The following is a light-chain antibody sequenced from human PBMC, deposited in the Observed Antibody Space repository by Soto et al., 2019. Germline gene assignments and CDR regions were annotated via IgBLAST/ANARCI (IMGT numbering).Light chain of an antibody. CDR1: QSVSSY. J-gene: IGKJ2*01. V-gene: IGKV3-20*01. Sequence: EIVLTQSPGTLSLSPGERATLSCRARQSVSSYLAWYQQKPGQAPRLLIYGASSRPTGIPDRFSGSGSGTDFSLSISRLEPEDFAVYYCQQYGGSPRTFGQGTKVEIK. CDR2: GAS. CDR3: QQYGGSPRT.